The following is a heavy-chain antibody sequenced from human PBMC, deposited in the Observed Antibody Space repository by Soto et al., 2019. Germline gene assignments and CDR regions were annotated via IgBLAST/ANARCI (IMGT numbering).Heavy chain of an antibody. D-gene: IGHD3-22*01. V-gene: IGHV4-59*06. J-gene: IGHJ4*02. CDR2: IYYSGST. Sequence: SETLSLTCTVSGGSISSYYWGWIRQPPGKGLEWIGYIYYSGSTYYNPSLKSRVTISVDTSKNQFSLKLSSVTAADTAVYYCARSSGYYLYFDYWGQGTLVTVSS. CDR3: ARSSGYYLYFDY. CDR1: GGSISSYY.